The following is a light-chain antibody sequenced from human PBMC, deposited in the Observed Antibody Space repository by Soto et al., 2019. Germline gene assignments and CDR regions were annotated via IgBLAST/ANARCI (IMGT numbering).Light chain of an antibody. Sequence: EIVLTRSPGTLSLPPVERATLSCKASQSVSSSYLAWYQQKNGQAPRLLIYGASSRATGIPDRFSGSGYGTDFTLTISSLETEDYVVYFCQQRSIWPPTFGQGTRLEIK. CDR2: GAS. CDR1: QSVSSSY. V-gene: IGKV3D-20*02. CDR3: QQRSIWPPT. J-gene: IGKJ5*01.